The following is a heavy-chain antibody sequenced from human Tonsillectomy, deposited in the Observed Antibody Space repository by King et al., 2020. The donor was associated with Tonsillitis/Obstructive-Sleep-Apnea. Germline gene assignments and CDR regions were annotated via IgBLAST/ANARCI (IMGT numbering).Heavy chain of an antibody. CDR3: ARGGLTITFFGVVIPFDY. J-gene: IGHJ4*02. V-gene: IGHV4-39*01. CDR2: IYHSGNT. CDR1: GGSISNSSYY. Sequence: QLQESGPGLVKPSETLSLTCTVSGGSISNSSYYWGWIRQPPGKGLEWIGNIYHSGNTYYNPSLKRRVTISVDTSKNQFSLKLSSVTAADTAVYYCARGGLTITFFGVVIPFDYWGQGTLVTVSS. D-gene: IGHD3-3*01.